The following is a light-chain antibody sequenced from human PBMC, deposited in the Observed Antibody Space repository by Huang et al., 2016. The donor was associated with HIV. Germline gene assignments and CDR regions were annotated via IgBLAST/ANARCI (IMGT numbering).Light chain of an antibody. Sequence: EIVMTQSPATLSVSPGERATRSCRASQRVSRHLAGHQQKPGQAPRLLIYGTSTRATGIPARFSGSGSGTEFTLTISSLQSEDFAVYYCQQYNNWPYTFGQGTKLEIK. CDR2: GTS. V-gene: IGKV3-15*01. CDR3: QQYNNWPYT. J-gene: IGKJ2*01. CDR1: QRVSRH.